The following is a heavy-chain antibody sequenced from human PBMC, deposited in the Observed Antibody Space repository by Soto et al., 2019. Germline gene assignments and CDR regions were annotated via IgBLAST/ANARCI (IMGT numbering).Heavy chain of an antibody. CDR1: GFTFSSYA. CDR2: ISGSGGST. J-gene: IGHJ3*02. D-gene: IGHD6-19*01. Sequence: HPGGSLRLSCAASGFTFSSYAMSWVRQAPGKGLEWVSAISGSGGSTYYADSVKGRFTISRDNSKNTLYLQMNSLRAEDTAVYYCAKDRAYSSGWYSGDAFDIWGQGTMVTVS. V-gene: IGHV3-23*01. CDR3: AKDRAYSSGWYSGDAFDI.